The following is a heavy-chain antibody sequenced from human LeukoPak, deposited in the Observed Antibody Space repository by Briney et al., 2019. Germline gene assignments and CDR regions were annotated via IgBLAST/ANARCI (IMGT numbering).Heavy chain of an antibody. V-gene: IGHV4-39*01. CDR3: ASLLGYCDGWSCPAWST. CDR1: GGSITSSGYY. Sequence: KSSETLSLTCSVSGGSITSSGYYWSWIRQPPGKGLEWLGNFQNSATNYYNPSLNSRVTMSVDMSKSQFSLSLSSVTAADTAVYYCASLLGYCDGWSCPAWSTWGQGTLVTVSS. CDR2: FQNSATN. J-gene: IGHJ5*02. D-gene: IGHD2-15*01.